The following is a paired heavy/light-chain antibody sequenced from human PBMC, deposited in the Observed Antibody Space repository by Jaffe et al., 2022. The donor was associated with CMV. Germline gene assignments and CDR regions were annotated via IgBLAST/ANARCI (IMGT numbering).Heavy chain of an antibody. CDR1: GFTFSSYA. CDR2: ISGSGGST. CDR3: AKATGSRGYSYGYGQRDYHYYGMDV. V-gene: IGHV3-23*01. J-gene: IGHJ6*02. D-gene: IGHD5-18*01. Sequence: EVQLLESGGGLVQPGGSLRLSCAASGFTFSSYAMSWVRQAPGKGLEWVSAISGSGGSTYYADSVKGRFTISRDNSKNTLYLQMNSLRAEDTAVYYCAKATGSRGYSYGYGQRDYHYYGMDVWGQGTTVTVSS.
Light chain of an antibody. J-gene: IGLJ2*01. V-gene: IGLV3-1*01. Sequence: SYELTQPPSVSVSPGQTASITCSGDKLGDKYACWYQQKPGQSPVLVIYQDTKRPSGIPERFSGSNSGNTATLTISGTQAMDEADYYCQAWDSSTVVFGGGTKLTVL. CDR1: KLGDKY. CDR2: QDT. CDR3: QAWDSSTVV.